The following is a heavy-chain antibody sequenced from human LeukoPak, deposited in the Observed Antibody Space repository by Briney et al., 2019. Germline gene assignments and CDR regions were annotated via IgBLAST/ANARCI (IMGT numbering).Heavy chain of an antibody. CDR1: GFTVITND. D-gene: IGHD1-14*01. CDR2: LYSDGNT. Sequence: GGSLRLSCAASGFTVITNDMTWVRQAPGKGLEWVSVLYSDGNTKCADSVQGRFTIPRDNSKNTLYLEMNSLSPDDTAVYYCARGVEPLAANTLAYWGQGTLVTVSS. CDR3: ARGVEPLAANTLAY. J-gene: IGHJ4*02. V-gene: IGHV3-53*01.